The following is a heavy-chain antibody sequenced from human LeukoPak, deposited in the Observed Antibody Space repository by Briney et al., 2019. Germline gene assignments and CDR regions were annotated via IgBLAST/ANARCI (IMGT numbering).Heavy chain of an antibody. CDR3: VRDVSGYNWFDP. CDR1: GYTFTSYY. V-gene: IGHV1-46*01. J-gene: IGHJ5*02. D-gene: IGHD3-3*02. CDR2: INPSAGST. Sequence: ASVKVSCKASGYTFTSYYMHWLRQAPGQGLEWMGIINPSAGSTNYAQKFQGRVTMTSDTSTSTVYMELSSLRSEDTAVYYCVRDVSGYNWFDPWGQGTLVTVSS.